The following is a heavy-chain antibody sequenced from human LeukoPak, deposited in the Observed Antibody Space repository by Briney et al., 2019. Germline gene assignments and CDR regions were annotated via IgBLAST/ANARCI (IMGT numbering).Heavy chain of an antibody. CDR2: VFYSGTA. Sequence: SETLSLTCTVSGGSISSGSYYWGWIRQPPGKGLEWLGTVFYSGTAYYNPSLKSRVTISVDTSKNQFSLGLRSVTAADTAVYYCARLDSGDYFFDYWGQGTLVTVSS. D-gene: IGHD4-17*01. J-gene: IGHJ4*02. CDR1: GGSISSGSYY. V-gene: IGHV4-39*01. CDR3: ARLDSGDYFFDY.